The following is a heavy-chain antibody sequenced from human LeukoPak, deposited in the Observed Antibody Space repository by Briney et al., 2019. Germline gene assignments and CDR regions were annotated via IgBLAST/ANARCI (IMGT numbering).Heavy chain of an antibody. V-gene: IGHV5-51*01. CDR2: IYPGDSDT. J-gene: IGHJ4*02. Sequence: GESLQISCKGSGYSFTSYWIGWVRQMPGKGLEWMGIIYPGDSDTRYSPSFQGQVTISADKSISTAYLQWSSLKASDTAMYYCARRRGYAYYDSSGYYDYWGQGTLVTVSS. CDR1: GYSFTSYW. CDR3: ARRRGYAYYDSSGYYDY. D-gene: IGHD3-22*01.